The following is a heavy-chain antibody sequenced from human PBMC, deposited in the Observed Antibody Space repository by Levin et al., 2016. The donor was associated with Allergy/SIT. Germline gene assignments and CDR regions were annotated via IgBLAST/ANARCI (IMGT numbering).Heavy chain of an antibody. Sequence: GGSLRLSCAASGFTFSSYAMSWVRQAPGKGLEWVSSISSSSSYIYYADSVKGRFTISRDNAKNSLYLQMNSLRAEDTAVYYCARGALYSSGWYYFDYWGQGTLVTVSS. CDR2: ISSSSSYI. D-gene: IGHD6-19*01. J-gene: IGHJ4*02. CDR3: ARGALYSSGWYYFDY. V-gene: IGHV3-21*01. CDR1: GFTFSSYA.